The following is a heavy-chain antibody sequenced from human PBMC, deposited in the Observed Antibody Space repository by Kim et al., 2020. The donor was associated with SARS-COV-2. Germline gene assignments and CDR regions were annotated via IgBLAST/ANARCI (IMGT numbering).Heavy chain of an antibody. Sequence: SETLSLTCAVYGGSFSGYYWSWIRQPPGKGLEWIGEINHSGSTNYNPSLKSRVTISVDTSKNQFSLKLSSVTAADTAVYYCARVRGVTVLLGYYYYCMDAWGQGTTVTVSS. D-gene: IGHD3-10*01. CDR2: INHSGST. CDR1: GGSFSGYY. CDR3: ARVRGVTVLLGYYYYCMDA. J-gene: IGHJ6*02. V-gene: IGHV4-34*01.